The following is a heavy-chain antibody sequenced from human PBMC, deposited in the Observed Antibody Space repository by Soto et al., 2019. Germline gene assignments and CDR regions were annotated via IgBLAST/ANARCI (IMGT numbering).Heavy chain of an antibody. V-gene: IGHV4-30-4*01. Sequence: PSETLSLTCTVSGGSISSGDYYWSWIRQPPGKGLEWIGYIYYSGSTYYNPSLKSRVTISVDTSKNQFSLKLSSVTAADTAVYYCARSPNIVVVPAANKYFQHWGQGTLVTVSS. CDR3: ARSPNIVVVPAANKYFQH. CDR2: IYYSGST. D-gene: IGHD2-2*01. J-gene: IGHJ1*01. CDR1: GGSISSGDYY.